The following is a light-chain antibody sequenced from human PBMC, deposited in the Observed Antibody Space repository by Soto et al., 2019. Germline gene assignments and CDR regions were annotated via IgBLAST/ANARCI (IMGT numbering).Light chain of an antibody. CDR1: QSVSSY. CDR2: DAS. CDR3: QQRRTWPLT. Sequence: EIVLTQSPATLSLSPGERATLSCRASQSVSSYLAWYQQKPGQAPRLLIYDASNRATGIPARFSGSGSGTDFTLTTTSLGLEDFEVYYCQQRRTWPLTFGGGTKVEIK. J-gene: IGKJ4*01. V-gene: IGKV3-11*01.